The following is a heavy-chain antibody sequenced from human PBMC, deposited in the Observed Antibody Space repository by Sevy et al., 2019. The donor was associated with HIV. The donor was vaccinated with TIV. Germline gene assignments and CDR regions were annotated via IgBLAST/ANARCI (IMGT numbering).Heavy chain of an antibody. J-gene: IGHJ4*02. V-gene: IGHV3-23*01. CDR2: ISGSGGST. CDR1: GFTFSSYA. CDR3: AKMGPWDYAREDYFHY. Sequence: GESLKISCAASGFTFSSYAMSWVRQAPGKGLEWVSAISGSGGSTYYADSVKGRFTISRDNSKNTLYLQMNSLRAEDTAVYYCAKMGPWDYAREDYFHYWGQGTLVTVSS. D-gene: IGHD4-17*01.